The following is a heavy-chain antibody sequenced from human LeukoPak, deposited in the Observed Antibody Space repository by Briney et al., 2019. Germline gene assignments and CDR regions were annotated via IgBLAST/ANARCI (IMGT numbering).Heavy chain of an antibody. Sequence: GGSLRLSCAASGFTFSGSAMHWVRQASGKGLEWVGRIRSKANSYATAYAASVKGRFTISRDNSKNTLYLQMNSLRAEDTAVYYCASSGRIKGDAFDIWGQGTMVTVSS. V-gene: IGHV3-73*01. CDR2: IRSKANSYAT. D-gene: IGHD1-26*01. CDR1: GFTFSGSA. J-gene: IGHJ3*02. CDR3: ASSGRIKGDAFDI.